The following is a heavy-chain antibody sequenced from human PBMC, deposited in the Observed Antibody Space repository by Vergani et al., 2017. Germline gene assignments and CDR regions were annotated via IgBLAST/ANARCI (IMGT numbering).Heavy chain of an antibody. V-gene: IGHV3-48*01. Sequence: EVQLVESGGGLVQPGGSLRLSCAASGFTFSSYSMNWVRQAPGKGLEWVSYISSSSSTIYYADSVKGRFTISRDNAKNSLYLKMNSLRAEDTAVYYCARDRAIVVAPGGVWFDPWGQGTLVTVSS. J-gene: IGHJ5*02. CDR1: GFTFSSYS. CDR3: ARDRAIVVAPGGVWFDP. D-gene: IGHD2-2*01. CDR2: ISSSSSTI.